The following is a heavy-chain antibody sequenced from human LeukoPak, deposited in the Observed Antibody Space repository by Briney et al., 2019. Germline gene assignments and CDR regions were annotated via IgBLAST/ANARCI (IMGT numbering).Heavy chain of an antibody. V-gene: IGHV1-24*01. CDR2: FDPEDGET. CDR3: ATVWGYSGYDPNYYFDY. Sequence: ASVKVPFKVSGYTLTELSMHWVRQAPGKGLEWMGGFDPEDGETIYAQKFQGRVTMTEDTSTDTAYMELSSLRSEDTAVYYCATVWGYSGYDPNYYFDYWGQGTLVTVSS. J-gene: IGHJ4*02. D-gene: IGHD5-12*01. CDR1: GYTLTELS.